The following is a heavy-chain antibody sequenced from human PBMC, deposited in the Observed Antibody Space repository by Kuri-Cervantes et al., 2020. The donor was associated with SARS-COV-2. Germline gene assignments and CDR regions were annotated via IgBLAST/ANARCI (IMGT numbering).Heavy chain of an antibody. J-gene: IGHJ6*03. D-gene: IGHD2-2*01. Sequence: GSLRLSCAVYGGSFSGYYWSWIRQPPGKGLEWIGEINHSGSTNYNPSLKSRVTISVDTSKNQFSLKLSSVTAADTAVYYCARGGGDCSSTSCPYYYHYMDVWGKGTTVTVSS. CDR3: ARGGGDCSSTSCPYYYHYMDV. V-gene: IGHV4-34*01. CDR2: INHSGST. CDR1: GGSFSGYY.